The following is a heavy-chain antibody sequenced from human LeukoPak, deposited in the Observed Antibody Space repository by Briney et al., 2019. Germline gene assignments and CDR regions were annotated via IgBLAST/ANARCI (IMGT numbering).Heavy chain of an antibody. CDR2: IAYDGKTT. CDR1: GFTFSTYG. D-gene: IGHD3-22*01. V-gene: IGHV3-30*18. CDR3: AKDGGEWLLLRDYYFDY. J-gene: IGHJ4*02. Sequence: QPGGSLRLSCAASGFTFSTYGTHWVRQAPGKGLEWVAVIAYDGKTTYYADSVKGRFTISRDNSKNTLYLQMNSLRAEDTAVYYCAKDGGEWLLLRDYYFDYWGQGTLVTVSS.